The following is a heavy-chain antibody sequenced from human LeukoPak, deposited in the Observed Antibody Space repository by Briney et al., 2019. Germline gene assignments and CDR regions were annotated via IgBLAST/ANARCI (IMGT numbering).Heavy chain of an antibody. CDR3: ARDDLSIAVAGHDAFDI. Sequence: PSETLSLTCTVSGGSISSYYWSWIRQPPGKGLEWIGYIYYSGSTDYNPSLKSRVTISLDTSKNQFSLKLSSVTAADTAVYYCARDDLSIAVAGHDAFDIWGQGTMVTVSS. CDR2: IYYSGST. V-gene: IGHV4-59*01. D-gene: IGHD6-19*01. J-gene: IGHJ3*02. CDR1: GGSISSYY.